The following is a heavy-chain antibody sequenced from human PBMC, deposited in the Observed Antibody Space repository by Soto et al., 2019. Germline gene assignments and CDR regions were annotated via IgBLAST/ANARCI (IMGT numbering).Heavy chain of an antibody. D-gene: IGHD7-27*01. V-gene: IGHV3-72*01. J-gene: IGHJ3*02. CDR3: ARSPLGIATGDI. CDR1: GFTSSDHN. CDR2: TRNKANSYTT. Sequence: SGGSLRLSCAASGFTSSDHNMDWVRQAPGKGLEWVGRTRNKANSYTTEYAASVKGRFAISRDDSKNSLYLQMNSLKTEDTAVYYCARSPLGIATGDIWGQGTMVTVSS.